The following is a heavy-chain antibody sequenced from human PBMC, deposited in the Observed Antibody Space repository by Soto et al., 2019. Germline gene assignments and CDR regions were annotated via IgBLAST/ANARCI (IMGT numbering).Heavy chain of an antibody. D-gene: IGHD6-13*01. CDR3: AREPPAAGENWFDP. V-gene: IGHV4-59*01. CDR1: GGSISNYY. CDR2: IYYSGST. Sequence: SETLSLTCTVSGGSISNYYWSWIPQPPGKGLEWIGYIYYSGSTNYNPSLKSRVTISVDTSKNQFSLKLTSVTAADTAVYYCAREPPAAGENWFDPWGQGTLVTVSS. J-gene: IGHJ5*02.